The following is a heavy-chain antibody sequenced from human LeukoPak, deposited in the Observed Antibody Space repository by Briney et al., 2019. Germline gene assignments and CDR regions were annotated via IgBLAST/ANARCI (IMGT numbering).Heavy chain of an antibody. Sequence: ASVKVSCKASGYTFTSYDINWVRQATGQGPDWMGWMNPNSGNTGYAKKFQGRVTMTRDTSINTAYMELTSLRSEDTAVDYCTRGRGSGSYGTGLDPWGQGSLVTVSS. J-gene: IGHJ5*02. V-gene: IGHV1-8*01. CDR3: TRGRGSGSYGTGLDP. CDR1: GYTFTSYD. CDR2: MNPNSGNT. D-gene: IGHD1-26*01.